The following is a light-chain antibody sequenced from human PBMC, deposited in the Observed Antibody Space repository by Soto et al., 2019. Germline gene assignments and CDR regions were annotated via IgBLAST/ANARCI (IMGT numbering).Light chain of an antibody. V-gene: IGLV2-8*01. CDR3: SSYAGDNNGV. Sequence: QSALTQPPSASGSPGQSVTISCTGTSSDVGGSKYVSWYQQHPGRAPKLMIHEVSERPAGVPDRFSGPKSGNTASLTVSGLQPEDEADYYCSSYAGDNNGVFGGGTKLTVL. CDR1: SSDVGGSKY. J-gene: IGLJ3*02. CDR2: EVS.